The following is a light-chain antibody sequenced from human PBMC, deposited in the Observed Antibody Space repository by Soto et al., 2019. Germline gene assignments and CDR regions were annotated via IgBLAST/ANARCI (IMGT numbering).Light chain of an antibody. CDR3: QQYNNYPCT. CDR1: QSISSW. J-gene: IGKJ2*02. CDR2: KAS. V-gene: IGKV1-5*03. Sequence: DIQMTQSPSTLSASVGDRVTITCRASQSISSWLAWYQQKPGKAPKLLIYKASSLESGVPSRFSGSGYGTEFTLTISSLQPDDFATYYCQQYNNYPCTFGQGTKLEIK.